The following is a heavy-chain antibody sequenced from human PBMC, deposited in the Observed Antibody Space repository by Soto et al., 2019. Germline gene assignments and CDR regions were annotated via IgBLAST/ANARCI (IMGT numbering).Heavy chain of an antibody. Sequence: VQLVESGGGVVQPGGSRRLSWSASGSTFIDYAMHWVRRVPGKGLEWVPVVSHDGRNTHYADSVKGRFTIARDSSKNTVSLEMTSVRAEDTAVYDCAKGGRQWLVTSDFNYWGQGALVTVSS. CDR2: VSHDGRNT. V-gene: IGHV3-30*18. CDR3: AKGGRQWLVTSDFNY. CDR1: GSTFIDYA. D-gene: IGHD6-19*01. J-gene: IGHJ4*02.